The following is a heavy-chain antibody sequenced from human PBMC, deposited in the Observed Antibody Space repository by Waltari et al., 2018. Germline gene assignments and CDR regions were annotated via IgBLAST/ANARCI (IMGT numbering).Heavy chain of an antibody. Sequence: VQLLESGGGLVQSGGSLRLSCAASGFTFRSYAMNWVRQAPGKGVEWVSVISGSGGSTDYADSVKGRFTISRDNSKNTLYLQMNNLRVEDTAVYYCAKEYYFDYWGQGTLVTVSS. J-gene: IGHJ4*02. CDR2: ISGSGGST. CDR3: AKEYYFDY. CDR1: GFTFRSYA. V-gene: IGHV3-23*01.